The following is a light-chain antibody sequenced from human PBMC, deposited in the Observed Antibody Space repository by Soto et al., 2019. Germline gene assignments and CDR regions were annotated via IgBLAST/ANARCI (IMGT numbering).Light chain of an antibody. Sequence: QSALTQPASVSGSPGQSITISCTGTSSDVGSYNRVSWYQHHPGKAPKLMIYDVNKWPSGIPERFSGSNSGNTATLTISRVEAGDEADYYCQVWDNSSDLDVVFGGGTKLTVL. CDR2: DVN. J-gene: IGLJ2*01. V-gene: IGLV2-14*02. CDR1: SSDVGSYNR. CDR3: QVWDNSSDLDVV.